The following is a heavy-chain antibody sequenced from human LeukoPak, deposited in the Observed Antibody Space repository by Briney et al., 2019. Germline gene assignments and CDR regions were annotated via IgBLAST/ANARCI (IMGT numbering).Heavy chain of an antibody. D-gene: IGHD3-22*01. V-gene: IGHV1-2*02. Sequence: ASVKVSCKASGYTFTGYYMHWVRQAPGQGLEWMGWINPNSGGTNYAQKFQGRVTMTRDTSISTAYMELSRLRSDDTAVYYCARDTGYYDSSGYQGYFDYWGQGTLVTVSS. CDR3: ARDTGYYDSSGYQGYFDY. CDR2: INPNSGGT. CDR1: GYTFTGYY. J-gene: IGHJ4*02.